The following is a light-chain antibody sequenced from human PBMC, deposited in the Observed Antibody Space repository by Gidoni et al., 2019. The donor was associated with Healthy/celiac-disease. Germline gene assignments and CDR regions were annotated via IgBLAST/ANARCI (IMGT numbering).Light chain of an antibody. J-gene: IGLJ2*01. Sequence: QSVLTQPPSASGTPGQRVPISCSGSSSNIGSNYVYWYQQLPGTAPKLLIYRNNQRHSGVPDRFSGAKSGTSASLAISGLRSEDEADYYCAAWDDSLSGVVFGGGTKLTVL. CDR3: AAWDDSLSGVV. V-gene: IGLV1-47*01. CDR2: RNN. CDR1: SSNIGSNY.